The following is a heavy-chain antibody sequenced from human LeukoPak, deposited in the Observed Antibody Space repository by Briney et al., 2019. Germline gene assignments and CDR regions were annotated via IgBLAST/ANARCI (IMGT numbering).Heavy chain of an antibody. V-gene: IGHV3-21*06. D-gene: IGHD6-13*01. CDR2: ISRNSRYI. CDR3: ARVAEAAAFDS. Sequence: PGGSLRLSCAASGFTFSTYSMNWVRQAPGKGLGWVSSISRNSRYIYYADSMRGRFTISRDNAKNSLYLQMNSLKPEGTAVYYCARVAEAAAFDSWGQGTLVTVSS. J-gene: IGHJ4*02. CDR1: GFTFSTYS.